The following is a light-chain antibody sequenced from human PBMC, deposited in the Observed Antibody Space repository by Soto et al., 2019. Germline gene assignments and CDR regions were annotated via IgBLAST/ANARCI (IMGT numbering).Light chain of an antibody. J-gene: IGKJ3*01. Sequence: DIQMTQSPSSLSASVGDRLTITCRASQSISSYLNWYQQKPGKAPKPLIYKASTLKSGAPPRFSGSGSGTEFPLTISSLQPDDFATYYCQHYNSYSEAXGPGTKWIS. CDR1: QSISSY. V-gene: IGKV1-5*03. CDR3: QHYNSYSEA. CDR2: KAS.